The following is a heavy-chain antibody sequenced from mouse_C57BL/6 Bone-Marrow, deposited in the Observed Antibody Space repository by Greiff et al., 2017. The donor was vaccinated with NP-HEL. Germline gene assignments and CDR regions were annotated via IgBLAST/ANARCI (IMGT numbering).Heavy chain of an antibody. D-gene: IGHD1-1*02. Sequence: QVHVKQSGAELAKPGASVKLSCKASGYTFTSYWMHWVKQRPGQGLEWIGYINPSSGYTKYNQKFKDKATLTADKSSSTAYMQLSSLTYEDSAVYYCAREGLLYYYAMDYWGQGTSVTVSS. J-gene: IGHJ4*01. CDR2: INPSSGYT. CDR3: AREGLLYYYAMDY. V-gene: IGHV1-7*01. CDR1: GYTFTSYW.